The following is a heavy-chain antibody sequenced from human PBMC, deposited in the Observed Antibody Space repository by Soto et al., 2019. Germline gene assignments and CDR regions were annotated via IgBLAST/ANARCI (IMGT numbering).Heavy chain of an antibody. D-gene: IGHD2-2*01. CDR1: GYSISSSNW. Sequence: SETLSLTCAVSGYSISSSNWWGWIRQPPGKGLEWIGYIYYSGSTYYNPSLKSRVTMSVDTSKNQFSLKLSSVTAVDTAVYYCARKRPITNAWFDPWGQGTLVTVSS. CDR3: ARKRPITNAWFDP. J-gene: IGHJ5*02. V-gene: IGHV4-28*01. CDR2: IYYSGST.